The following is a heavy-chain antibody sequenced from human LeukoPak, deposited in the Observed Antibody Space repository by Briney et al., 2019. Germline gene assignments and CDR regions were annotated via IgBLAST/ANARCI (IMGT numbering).Heavy chain of an antibody. CDR1: GFRFSTYV. CDR2: IWYDGSNK. D-gene: IGHD4-17*01. V-gene: IGHV3-33*01. CDR3: ARGTAVTHGYFEY. J-gene: IGHJ4*02. Sequence: GGSLRLSCAASGFRFSTYVMHRVRQAPGKRLEWVSVIWYDGSNKYYADSVEGRFTISRDHSKNTLYLQMISLRAEDTAMYYCARGTAVTHGYFEYWGQGTLVTVSS.